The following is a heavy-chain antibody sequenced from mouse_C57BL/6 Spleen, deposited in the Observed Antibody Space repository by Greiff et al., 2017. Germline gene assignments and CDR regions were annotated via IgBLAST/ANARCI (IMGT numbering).Heavy chain of an antibody. Sequence: QVQLQQPGAELVKPGASVKLSCKASGYTFTSYWMQWVKQRPGQGLEWIGEIDPSDSYTNSTQKFKCKATLTVDTSSSTAYMQLSSLTAEDSAVYDCARPQLRLRAMDYWGQGTSVTASS. V-gene: IGHV1-50*01. D-gene: IGHD3-2*02. CDR3: ARPQLRLRAMDY. J-gene: IGHJ4*01. CDR2: IDPSDSYT. CDR1: GYTFTSYW.